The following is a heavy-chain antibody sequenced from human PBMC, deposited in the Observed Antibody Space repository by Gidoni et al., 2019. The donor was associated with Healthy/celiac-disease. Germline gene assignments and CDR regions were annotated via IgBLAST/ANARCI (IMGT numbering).Heavy chain of an antibody. J-gene: IGHJ1*01. CDR1: GGSIRSGGYY. Sequence: QVQLQESGPGLVKPSQTLSLHCTVSGGSIRSGGYYWSWIRQHPGKGLEWIGYIYYSGSTYYNPSLKSRVTISVDTSKNQFSLKLSSVTAADTAVYYCIAVACTFFGSEYFQHWGQCTLVTVSS. V-gene: IGHV4-31*03. CDR3: IAVACTFFGSEYFQH. CDR2: IYYSGST. D-gene: IGHD6-19*01.